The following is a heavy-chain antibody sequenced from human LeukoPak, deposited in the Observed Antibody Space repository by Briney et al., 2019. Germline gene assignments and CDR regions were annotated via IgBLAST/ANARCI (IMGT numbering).Heavy chain of an antibody. Sequence: PGGSLRLSYAASGFTFSSYGMHWVRQAPGKGLEWVAFIRYDGSNKYYADSVKGRFTISRDNSKNALYLQMNSLRAEDTAVYYCAKSTKSGSYLSAFDIWGQGTMVTVSS. CDR3: AKSTKSGSYLSAFDI. CDR2: IRYDGSNK. V-gene: IGHV3-30*02. CDR1: GFTFSSYG. D-gene: IGHD1-26*01. J-gene: IGHJ3*02.